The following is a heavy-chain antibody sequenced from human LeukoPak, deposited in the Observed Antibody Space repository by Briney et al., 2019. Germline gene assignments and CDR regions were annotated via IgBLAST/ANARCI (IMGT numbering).Heavy chain of an antibody. CDR3: AREGTTYYYGSGTPGFDY. D-gene: IGHD3-10*01. CDR1: GGSISSGGYY. CDR2: IYYSGST. V-gene: IGHV4-31*03. Sequence: SQPLSLTCTVSGGSISSGGYYWSWIRQHPGKGLEWIGYIYYSGSTYYNPSLKSRVTISVDTSKNQFSLKLSSVTAADTAVYYCAREGTTYYYGSGTPGFDYWGQGTLVTVSS. J-gene: IGHJ4*02.